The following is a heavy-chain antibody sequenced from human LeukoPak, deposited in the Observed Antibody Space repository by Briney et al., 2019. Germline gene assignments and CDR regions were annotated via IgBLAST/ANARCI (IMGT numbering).Heavy chain of an antibody. Sequence: PGGSLRLSCAVSGITVSNYGMSWVRQAPGKGLEWVAGISDSGGTTNYADSVKGRFTISRDNPKNTLYLQMNSLRAEDTAVYFCAKRGVVIRVILVGFHKEAYYFDSWGQGALDTVSS. CDR3: AKRGVVIRVILVGFHKEAYYFDS. D-gene: IGHD3-22*01. CDR2: ISDSGGTT. J-gene: IGHJ4*02. CDR1: GITVSNYG. V-gene: IGHV3-23*01.